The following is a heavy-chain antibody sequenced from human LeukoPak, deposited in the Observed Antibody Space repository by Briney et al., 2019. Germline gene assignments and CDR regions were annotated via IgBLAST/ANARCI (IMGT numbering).Heavy chain of an antibody. CDR2: INPNSGGT. Sequence: ASVKVSCKASGYTFTGYYMHWVRQAPGQELEWMGWINPNSGGTNYAQKFQGRVTMTRDTSISTAYMELSRLRSDDTAVYYCARGGSQVVAANWFDPWGQGTLVTVSS. J-gene: IGHJ5*02. D-gene: IGHD2-15*01. CDR3: ARGGSQVVAANWFDP. CDR1: GYTFTGYY. V-gene: IGHV1-2*02.